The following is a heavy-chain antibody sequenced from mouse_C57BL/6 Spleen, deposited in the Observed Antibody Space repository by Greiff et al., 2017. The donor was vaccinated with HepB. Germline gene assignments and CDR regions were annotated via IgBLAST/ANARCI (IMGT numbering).Heavy chain of an antibody. V-gene: IGHV5-6*01. J-gene: IGHJ2*01. CDR2: ISSGGSYT. Sequence: DVHLVESGGDLVKPGGSLKLSCAASGFTFSSYGMSWVRQTPDKRLEWVATISSGGSYTYYPDSVKGRFTISRDNAKNTLYLQMSSLKSEDTAMYYCAREYSPYFDYWGQGTTLTVSS. CDR1: GFTFSSYG. D-gene: IGHD2-12*01. CDR3: AREYSPYFDY.